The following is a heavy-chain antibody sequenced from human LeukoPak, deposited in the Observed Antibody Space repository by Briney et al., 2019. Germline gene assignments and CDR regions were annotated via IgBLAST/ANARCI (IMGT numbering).Heavy chain of an antibody. Sequence: SETLSLTCTVSGGSISSSSYYWNWIRQPPGKGLEWIGNIYDTGSTYHNPSLKSRVTISVDTSKNQFSLKLSSVTAADTAVYYCATLVATRTNYFDPWGQGTLVTVSS. J-gene: IGHJ5*02. V-gene: IGHV4-39*01. D-gene: IGHD5-12*01. CDR3: ATLVATRTNYFDP. CDR2: IYDTGST. CDR1: GGSISSSSYY.